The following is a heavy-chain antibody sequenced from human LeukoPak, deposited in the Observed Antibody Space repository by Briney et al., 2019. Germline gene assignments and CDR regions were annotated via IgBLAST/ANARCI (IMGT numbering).Heavy chain of an antibody. J-gene: IGHJ4*02. D-gene: IGHD3-3*01. CDR3: ARAPYYDFWSGYHDY. Sequence: SQTLSLTCTVSGGSISSGSYYWSWIRQPAGKGLEWIGRIYTSGSTNYNPSLKSRVTISVDTSKNQFSLKLSSVTAADTAVYYCARAPYYDFWSGYHDYWGQGTLVTVSS. CDR2: IYTSGST. V-gene: IGHV4-61*02. CDR1: GGSISSGSYY.